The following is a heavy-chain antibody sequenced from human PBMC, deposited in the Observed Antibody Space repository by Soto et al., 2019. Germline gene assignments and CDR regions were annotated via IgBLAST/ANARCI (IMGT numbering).Heavy chain of an antibody. V-gene: IGHV3-21*02. Sequence: EVQLLESGGGLVKPGGSLRLSCAASGFTFSTYSMNWVRQAPGKGLEWVSSISSSSSYIYYADSVKGRFTISRDNAKNSLYLQMNSLRAEDTAVYYCARYDSSGYYWPYYYYGMDVWGQGTTVTVSS. CDR3: ARYDSSGYYWPYYYYGMDV. D-gene: IGHD3-22*01. J-gene: IGHJ6*02. CDR2: ISSSSSYI. CDR1: GFTFSTYS.